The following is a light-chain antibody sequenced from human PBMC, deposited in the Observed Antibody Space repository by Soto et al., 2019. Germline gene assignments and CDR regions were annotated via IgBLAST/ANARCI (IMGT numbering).Light chain of an antibody. CDR2: EDN. Sequence: NFMLTQPHSVSDSPGKTVTISCTRSSGSIASNYVQWYQQRPGSAPTTVIYEDNQRPSGVPDRFSGSIDSSSNSASLTISGLKAEDEGDHYCQSYDSSPLFGGGTKVTVL. CDR1: SGSIASNY. V-gene: IGLV6-57*04. CDR3: QSYDSSPL. J-gene: IGLJ2*01.